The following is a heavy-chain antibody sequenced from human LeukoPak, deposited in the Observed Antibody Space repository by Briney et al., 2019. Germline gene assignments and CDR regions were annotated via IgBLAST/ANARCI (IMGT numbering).Heavy chain of an antibody. CDR3: ASPGIAVAAQFDY. CDR1: GGTFSSYA. CDR2: IIPIFGTA. J-gene: IGHJ4*02. V-gene: IGHV1-69*13. Sequence: SVKVSCKASGGTFSSYAISWVRQAPGQGLEWMGGIIPIFGTANYAQKFQGRVTITADESTSTAYMELSSLRSEDTAVYYCASPGIAVAAQFDYWGQGTLVTVSS. D-gene: IGHD6-19*01.